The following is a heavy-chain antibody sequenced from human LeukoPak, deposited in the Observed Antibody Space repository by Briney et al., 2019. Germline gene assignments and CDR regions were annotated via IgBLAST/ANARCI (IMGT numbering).Heavy chain of an antibody. CDR1: GFPFSIYE. V-gene: IGHV3-48*03. D-gene: IGHD3-3*01. CDR3: ATDLYDFWSGYFPF. J-gene: IGHJ4*02. CDR2: ISSSGSTI. Sequence: GGSLRLFCAASGFPFSIYEMIGVRQAPGKGLEGVSYISSSGSTIHYADSEKGRFTISRDNAKISLYVQMNTLSAEDTAVFYCATDLYDFWSGYFPFWGQGTLVTVS.